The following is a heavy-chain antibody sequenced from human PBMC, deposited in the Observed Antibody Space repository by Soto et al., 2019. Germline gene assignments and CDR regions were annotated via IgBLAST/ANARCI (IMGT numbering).Heavy chain of an antibody. CDR1: GPTFIAYY. V-gene: IGHV1-2*02. D-gene: IGHD6-19*01. CDR2: IDPKSGGT. J-gene: IGHJ4*02. Sequence: QLVQSGAEVKKPGASVKVSCKTSGPTFIAYYIHWVRQAPGQGLEWMGWIDPKSGGTTYEQKFLGRVTMTRDASINTAYMELNRLTSDDTAVYYCARISSASSGWLPDYWGQGTLVTVSS. CDR3: ARISSASSGWLPDY.